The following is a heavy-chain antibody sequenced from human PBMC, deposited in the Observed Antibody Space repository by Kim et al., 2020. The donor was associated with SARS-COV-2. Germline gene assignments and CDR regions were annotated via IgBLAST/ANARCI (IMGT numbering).Heavy chain of an antibody. CDR3: ARDPGLVTEPTAMVIWYFEL. CDR1: GYSISSGYY. CDR2: IYHSGST. V-gene: IGHV4-38-2*02. J-gene: IGHJ2*01. Sequence: SETLSLTCTVSGYSISSGYYWGWIRQPPGKGLEWIGSIYHSGSTYYNPSLKSRVTISVDTSKNQFSLKLSSVTAADTAVYYCARDPGLVTEPTAMVIWYFELWGRGTLVTVSS. D-gene: IGHD5-18*01.